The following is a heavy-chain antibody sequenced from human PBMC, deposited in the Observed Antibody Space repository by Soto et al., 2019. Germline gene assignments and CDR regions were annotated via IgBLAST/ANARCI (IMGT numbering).Heavy chain of an antibody. D-gene: IGHD3-22*01. CDR2: IYYSGST. V-gene: IGHV4-39*01. CDR1: GGSISSTSYY. Sequence: KPSETLSLTCTVSGGSISSTSYYWGWIRQPPGKGLEWIGSIYYSGSTYYNPSLKSRVTISVDTSKNQFSLKLNPVTAADTAVYYCASGDYYDSSGYFFDYWGQGILVTVSS. CDR3: ASGDYYDSSGYFFDY. J-gene: IGHJ4*02.